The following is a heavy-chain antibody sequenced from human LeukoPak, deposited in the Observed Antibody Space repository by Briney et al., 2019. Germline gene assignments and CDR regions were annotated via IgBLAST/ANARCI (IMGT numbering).Heavy chain of an antibody. Sequence: SETLSLTCTVSGGSISSGDYYWSWIRQPPGKGLEWIGYIYYSGSTYYNPSLKSRVTISVDTSKNQFSLKLSSVTAADTAVYYCARAVFYYDDYSVGSRWFDPWGQGTLVTVSS. J-gene: IGHJ5*02. CDR3: ARAVFYYDDYSVGSRWFDP. V-gene: IGHV4-30-4*08. D-gene: IGHD4-17*01. CDR1: GGSISSGDYY. CDR2: IYYSGST.